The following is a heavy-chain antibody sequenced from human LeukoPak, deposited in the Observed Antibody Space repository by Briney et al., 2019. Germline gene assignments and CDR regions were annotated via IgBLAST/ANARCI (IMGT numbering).Heavy chain of an antibody. CDR3: YGGYVSWYFDL. V-gene: IGHV4-59*08. J-gene: IGHJ2*01. CDR2: IYYSGST. Sequence: PSETLSLTCTVSGGSISSYYWSWIRQPPGKGLEWIGYIYYSGSTNYNPSLKSRVTISVDTSKNQFSLKLSSVTAADTAVYYCYGGYVSWYFDLWGRGTLVTVSS. CDR1: GGSISSYY. D-gene: IGHD5-12*01.